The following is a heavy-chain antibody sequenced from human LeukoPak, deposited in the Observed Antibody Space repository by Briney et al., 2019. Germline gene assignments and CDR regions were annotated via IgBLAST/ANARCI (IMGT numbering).Heavy chain of an antibody. Sequence: GGSLRLSCAASGFTFTTYWMSWVRQAPGKGLEWVANIKQDGTEKYYVDSVKGRFTISRDNSKNTLYLQMNSLRAADTAVYYCARGPSGYHNTGGQGTLVTVSS. D-gene: IGHD5-12*01. CDR2: IKQDGTEK. CDR1: GFTFTTYW. CDR3: ARGPSGYHNT. V-gene: IGHV3-7*01. J-gene: IGHJ4*02.